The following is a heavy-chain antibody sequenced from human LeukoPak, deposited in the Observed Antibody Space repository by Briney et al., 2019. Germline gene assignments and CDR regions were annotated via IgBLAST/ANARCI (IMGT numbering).Heavy chain of an antibody. CDR2: ISAYNGNT. CDR1: GYTFTSYG. V-gene: IGHV1-18*04. Sequence: GASVKVSCKASGYTFTSYGISWVRQAPGQGLEWMGWISAYNGNTNYAQKLQGRVTMATDTSTSTAYMELRSLRSDDTAVYYCARSDVDTAMGPFDYWGQGTLVTVSS. J-gene: IGHJ4*02. CDR3: ARSDVDTAMGPFDY. D-gene: IGHD5-18*01.